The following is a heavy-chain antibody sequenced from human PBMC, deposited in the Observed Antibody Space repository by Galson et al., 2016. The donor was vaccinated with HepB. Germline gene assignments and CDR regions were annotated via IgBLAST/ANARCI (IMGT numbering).Heavy chain of an antibody. Sequence: RLSCAASGFTFNKYGMHWVRQAPGKGLEWVAADSVHGGRKWYADSVKGRFTISRDNPNNMLFLQMSSLRADDTAVYYCAKRHEYCPPVGCSVDYWGQGTLVSVSS. D-gene: IGHD2/OR15-2a*01. CDR3: AKRHEYCPPVGCSVDY. CDR2: DSVHGGRK. V-gene: IGHV3-30*18. J-gene: IGHJ4*02. CDR1: GFTFNKYG.